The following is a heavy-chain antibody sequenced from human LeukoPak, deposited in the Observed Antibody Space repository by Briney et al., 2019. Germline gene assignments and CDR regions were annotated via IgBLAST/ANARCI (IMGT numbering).Heavy chain of an antibody. D-gene: IGHD1/OR15-1a*01. CDR1: GFTFSDYY. Sequence: KAGGSLRLSCAASGFTFSDYYMSWIRQAPGKGLEWVSYISSSGSTIYYADSVKGRFTISRDNAKNSLYLQMNSLRAEDTAVYYCAREIERTKIRPYGMDVWGQGTTVTVSS. V-gene: IGHV3-11*01. J-gene: IGHJ6*02. CDR2: ISSSGSTI. CDR3: AREIERTKIRPYGMDV.